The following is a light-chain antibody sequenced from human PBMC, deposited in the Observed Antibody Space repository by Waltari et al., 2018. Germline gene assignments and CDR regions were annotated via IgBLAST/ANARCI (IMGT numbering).Light chain of an antibody. CDR2: DVN. CDR3: SSYTSSNTYV. Sequence: QSALTQPASVSGSPGQSITLPCTGTSSDVGNYNYVSWYQQHPGKAPKLMICDVNKRPSGVSNRFSGSKSGNTASLTISGLQAEDEADYYCSSYTSSNTYVFGTGTQVTVL. CDR1: SSDVGNYNY. V-gene: IGLV2-14*01. J-gene: IGLJ1*01.